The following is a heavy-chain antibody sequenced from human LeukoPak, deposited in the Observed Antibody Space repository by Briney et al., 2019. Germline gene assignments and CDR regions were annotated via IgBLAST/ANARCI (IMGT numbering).Heavy chain of an antibody. CDR1: GFTFNRYS. J-gene: IGHJ6*02. CDR2: ISSSGTTI. Sequence: GASLRLSCAASGFTFNRYSMNWVRQAPGKGLEWISYISSSGTTIYYADSVQGRFIISRDNARNSLYLQMNSLRVEDTAVYYCAREPRWSGGMDVWGQGTTVTVSS. V-gene: IGHV3-48*01. D-gene: IGHD2-15*01. CDR3: AREPRWSGGMDV.